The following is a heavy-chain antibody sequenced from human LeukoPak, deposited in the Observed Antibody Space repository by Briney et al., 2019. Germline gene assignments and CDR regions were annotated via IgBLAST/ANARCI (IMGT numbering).Heavy chain of an antibody. CDR3: ARRGSGTYFLDY. CDR2: IYYSGTT. D-gene: IGHD1-26*01. V-gene: IGHV4-59*08. J-gene: IGHJ4*02. Sequence: NPSETLSLTCTVSGGSISSYYWSWIRQPPGKGLDWIRYIYYSGTTNYNPSLKSRVTISVDTSKNQFSLKLSSVTAADTAVYYCARRGSGTYFLDYWGQGTLVTVSS. CDR1: GGSISSYY.